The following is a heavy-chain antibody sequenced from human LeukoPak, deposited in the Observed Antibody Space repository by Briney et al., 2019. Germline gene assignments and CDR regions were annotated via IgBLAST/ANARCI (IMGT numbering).Heavy chain of an antibody. V-gene: IGHV3-23*01. CDR1: GFTFSSYA. CDR3: ARDRIYAFDI. D-gene: IGHD2/OR15-2a*01. J-gene: IGHJ3*02. CDR2: ISGSDGSGVST. Sequence: GGSLRLSCAASGFTFSSYAMSWVRQAPGKGLEWVSAISGSDGSGVSTYYADSVKGRFTISRDNAKNSLYLQVNSLRDEDTAVYYCARDRIYAFDIWGQGTMVTVSS.